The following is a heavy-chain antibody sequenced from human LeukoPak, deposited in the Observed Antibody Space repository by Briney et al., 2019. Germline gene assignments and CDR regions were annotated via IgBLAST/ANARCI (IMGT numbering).Heavy chain of an antibody. V-gene: IGHV4-4*07. Sequence: SETLSLTCTVSGGSITTYSWSWIRQPAGKGLELIGRIYASGSTTYDPSLKSRVTMSVDTSKNQFSVRLTSVAAADTAVYYCARAAYCSGASCYFDYWGQGTLVTVSS. D-gene: IGHD2-15*01. CDR1: GGSITTYS. CDR3: ARAAYCSGASCYFDY. CDR2: IYASGST. J-gene: IGHJ4*02.